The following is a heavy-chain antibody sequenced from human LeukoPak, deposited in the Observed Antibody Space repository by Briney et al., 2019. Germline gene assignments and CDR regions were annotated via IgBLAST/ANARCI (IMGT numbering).Heavy chain of an antibody. D-gene: IGHD3-16*01. Sequence: KTSQTLSLTCTVSGGSISSGGYYWSWIRQPPGKGLEWIGYIYHSGSTYYNPSLKSRVTISVDTSKNQFSLKLTSVTAAGTAVYYCARLIGRNWFDPWGQGTLVTVSS. CDR1: GGSISSGGYY. J-gene: IGHJ5*02. CDR3: ARLIGRNWFDP. V-gene: IGHV4-30-2*01. CDR2: IYHSGST.